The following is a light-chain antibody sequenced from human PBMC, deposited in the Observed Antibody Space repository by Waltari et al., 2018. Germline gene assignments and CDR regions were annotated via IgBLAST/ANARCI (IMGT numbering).Light chain of an antibody. J-gene: IGLJ3*02. CDR3: QTGGHGTWV. V-gene: IGLV4-69*01. CDR1: SGHSSNF. CDR2: VNSDGSH. Sequence: QLVLTQSPSASASLGASVKLTCTFSSGHSSNFIAWHQHQPEKGPRYLMKVNSDGSHSKGDKIPDRFSGSSSGAEHYLTISSLQSEDEADYYCQTGGHGTWVFGGGTKLTVL.